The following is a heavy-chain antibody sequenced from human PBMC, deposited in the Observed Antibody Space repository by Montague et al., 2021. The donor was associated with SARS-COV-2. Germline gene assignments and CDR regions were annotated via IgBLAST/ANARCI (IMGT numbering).Heavy chain of an antibody. CDR1: GGSISSYY. Sequence: SETLSLTCTVSGGSISSYYWSWIRQPPGKGLEWIGYIYYSGSTNYNPSLKSRVTISVDTSKNQFSLKLSSVTAADTAVYYSARYGSGKYHADYSGSYHLDSWGQGTLVTVSS. V-gene: IGHV4-59*01. D-gene: IGHD1-26*01. CDR3: ARYGSGKYHADYSGSYHLDS. J-gene: IGHJ4*02. CDR2: IYYSGST.